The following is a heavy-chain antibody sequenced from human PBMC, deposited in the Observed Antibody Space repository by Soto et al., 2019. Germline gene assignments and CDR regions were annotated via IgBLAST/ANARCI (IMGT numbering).Heavy chain of an antibody. CDR1: GGSISSGDYY. V-gene: IGHV4-30-4*01. CDR2: IYYSGST. Sequence: QVQLQESGPGLVKPSQTLSLTCTVSGGSISSGDYYWSWIRQPPGKGLEWIGYIYYSGSTYYNPSLNSRVTISVDASKNQFSLKLSSVTAADTAVYYCARDYCNREGAPDAFDIWGQGTMVTVSS. D-gene: IGHD4-4*01. CDR3: ARDYCNREGAPDAFDI. J-gene: IGHJ3*02.